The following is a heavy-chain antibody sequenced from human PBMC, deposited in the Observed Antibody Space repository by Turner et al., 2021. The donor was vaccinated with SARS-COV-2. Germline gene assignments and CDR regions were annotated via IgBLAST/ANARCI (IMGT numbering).Heavy chain of an antibody. CDR2: ISAYNGNT. D-gene: IGHD3-22*01. CDR1: GYNFTSYG. Sequence: QVQLVQSGAEVKKPGASVKVSCKASGYNFTSYGIIWVRQDPGHGHECMGWISAYNGNTNYGQKLQGRVTMTTDTSTSKAYMELRSLRSDDTAVYYCARDPDSSICDPWGQGTLVIVSS. J-gene: IGHJ5*02. CDR3: ARDPDSSICDP. V-gene: IGHV1-18*01.